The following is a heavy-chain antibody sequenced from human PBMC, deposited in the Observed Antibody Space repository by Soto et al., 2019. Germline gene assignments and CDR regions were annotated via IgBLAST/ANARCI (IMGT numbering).Heavy chain of an antibody. V-gene: IGHV1-18*01. D-gene: IGHD5-12*01. CDR3: LMVDNSVPPTPQDV. CDR1: GYIFVNYG. CDR2: ISPYSVNT. J-gene: IGHJ6*02. Sequence: QAQLVQSGDEVRKPGSSVKVSCKASGYIFVNYGIAWVRQAPGQGLEWMGWISPYSVNTQYSCKVQGRLTMTTDTSTSTAYMDLWSLTSDDTVVYYCLMVDNSVPPTPQDVWGQGTTVTVSS.